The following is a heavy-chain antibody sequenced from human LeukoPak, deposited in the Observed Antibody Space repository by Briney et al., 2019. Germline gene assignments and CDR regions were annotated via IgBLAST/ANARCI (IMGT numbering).Heavy chain of an antibody. CDR1: GSSFTSYW. V-gene: IGHV5-51*01. Sequence: GASLQISCKGSGSSFTSYWIGWVRQLPGKGLEWMGIIYPGDSDTRYSPSFQGQVTISADKSISTAYLQWSSLKASDTAMYYCARLGSVAAAGYYMDVWGKGTTVTVSS. D-gene: IGHD6-13*01. J-gene: IGHJ6*03. CDR2: IYPGDSDT. CDR3: ARLGSVAAAGYYMDV.